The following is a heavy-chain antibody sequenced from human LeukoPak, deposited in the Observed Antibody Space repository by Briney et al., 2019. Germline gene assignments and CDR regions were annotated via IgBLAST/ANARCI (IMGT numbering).Heavy chain of an antibody. CDR2: IYYSGST. V-gene: IGHV4-59*01. CDR3: ARAVGGYSYGYYAFDI. J-gene: IGHJ3*02. D-gene: IGHD5-18*01. CDR1: GGSISSYY. Sequence: SETLSLTCTVSGGSISSYYWSWIRQPPGKGLEWIGYIYYSGSTNYNPSLQSRVTISVDTSKNQFSLKLSSVTAADTAVYNCARAVGGYSYGYYAFDIWGQGTMPTISS.